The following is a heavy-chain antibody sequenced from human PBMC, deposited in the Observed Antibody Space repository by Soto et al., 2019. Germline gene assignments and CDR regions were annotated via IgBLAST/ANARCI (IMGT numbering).Heavy chain of an antibody. CDR3: ARDLMIVVPSRSGD. Sequence: QVQLVQSGAEVKKPGASVKVSCKASGYTFTSYDINWVRQATGQGLEWMGWMNPNSGNTGYAQKFQGRGTMTRNTSISTAYMQLSSLRSEDTAVYYCARDLMIVVPSRSGDWGQGTLVTVSS. V-gene: IGHV1-8*01. D-gene: IGHD3-22*01. J-gene: IGHJ4*02. CDR2: MNPNSGNT. CDR1: GYTFTSYD.